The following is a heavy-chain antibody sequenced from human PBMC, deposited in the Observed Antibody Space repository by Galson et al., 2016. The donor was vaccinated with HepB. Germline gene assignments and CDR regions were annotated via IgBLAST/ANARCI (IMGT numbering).Heavy chain of an antibody. D-gene: IGHD2-2*01. Sequence: SLRLSCAASGFHFGVYGMHWVRQAPGKGLEWVAVLGHDGNYKYEADSVKGRLTISRDNAKNTLYLEMNSLGAEDTAVYYCAAQGGTSFDYWGQGTLVTVSS. J-gene: IGHJ4*02. CDR1: GFHFGVYG. CDR2: LGHDGNYK. CDR3: AAQGGTSFDY. V-gene: IGHV3-33*03.